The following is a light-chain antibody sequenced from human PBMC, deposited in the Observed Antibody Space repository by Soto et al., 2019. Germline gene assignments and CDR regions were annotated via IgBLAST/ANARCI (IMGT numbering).Light chain of an antibody. J-gene: IGKJ3*01. CDR1: QSVSSY. V-gene: IGKV3-11*01. CDR2: YAS. Sequence: EIVLTQSPATLSLSPGERATLSCRASQSVSSYLAWYQQKPGQAPRLLIYYASNRATGIPARFSGSGSRTDFTLTISGLEPEDFAVYYCQQRSNWPPFTFGPGTKVDIK. CDR3: QQRSNWPPFT.